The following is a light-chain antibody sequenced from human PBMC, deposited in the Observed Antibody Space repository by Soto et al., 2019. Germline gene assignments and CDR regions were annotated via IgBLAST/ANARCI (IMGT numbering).Light chain of an antibody. Sequence: NQLTQSPPSLSASVGDRVTITCRASLDIANYLAWYQQKPGKAPNLLIYDTSNLQSGVPSRFGGSGSGTNFSLIISGLQPEDVATYYCQQLKSFPYTFGGGTKLEI. V-gene: IGKV1-9*01. CDR3: QQLKSFPYT. CDR2: DTS. J-gene: IGKJ2*01. CDR1: LDIANY.